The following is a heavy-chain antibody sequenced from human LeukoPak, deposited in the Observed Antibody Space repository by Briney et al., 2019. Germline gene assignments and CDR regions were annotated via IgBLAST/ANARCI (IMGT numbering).Heavy chain of an antibody. V-gene: IGHV4-59*01. CDR3: ARSMYDFWSGYYTAYYFDY. CDR2: IYYSGST. CDR1: GGSISSYY. Sequence: SETLSLTCTVSGGSISSYYWSWIRQPPGKGLEWIGYIYYSGSTNYNPSLKSRVTISVDTSKNQFSLKLSSVTAADTAVYYCARSMYDFWSGYYTAYYFDYWGQGTLVTVSS. D-gene: IGHD3-3*01. J-gene: IGHJ4*02.